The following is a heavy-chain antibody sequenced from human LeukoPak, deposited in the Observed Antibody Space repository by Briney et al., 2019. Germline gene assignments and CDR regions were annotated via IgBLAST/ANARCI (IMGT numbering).Heavy chain of an antibody. J-gene: IGHJ4*02. D-gene: IGHD6-19*01. CDR1: GFTFSNYG. CDR2: IWYDGSNK. CDR3: ARWRAGIAVAVDY. Sequence: GGSLRLSCVASGFTFSNYGIPWVRQAPGKGLEWVALIWYDGSNKFYADSVKGRFTISRDNSKNTLYLQMNSLRAEDTAVYYCARWRAGIAVAVDYWGQGTLVTVSS. V-gene: IGHV3-33*01.